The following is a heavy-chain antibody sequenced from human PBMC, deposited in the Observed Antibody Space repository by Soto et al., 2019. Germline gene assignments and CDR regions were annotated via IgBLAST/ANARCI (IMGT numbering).Heavy chain of an antibody. Sequence: EVQLVESGENLVQPGGSLRLSCAASGFTFSSYWIHWVRQAPGKGLVWVSRIKGDEITTNYAGSVKGRFTISRDNAKNTVFLQMHSLRAEDTALYYCARGLYGAYGQDFWGQGILVTVSS. V-gene: IGHV3-74*01. CDR1: GFTFSSYW. J-gene: IGHJ4*02. D-gene: IGHD4-17*01. CDR2: IKGDEITT. CDR3: ARGLYGAYGQDF.